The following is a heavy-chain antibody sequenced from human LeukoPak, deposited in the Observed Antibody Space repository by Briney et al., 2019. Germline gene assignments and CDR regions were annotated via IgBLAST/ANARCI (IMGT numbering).Heavy chain of an antibody. D-gene: IGHD2-2*02. CDR2: ISGNGDST. Sequence: GGSLRLSCAASRFTFNNYAMTWVRQAPGKGLEWVSTISGNGDSTHYADSVKGRFTISRDNSKNMLYLQMNSLRVEDTAIYYCVKGCSYTGCYTSDYWGQGTLVTVSS. V-gene: IGHV3-23*01. J-gene: IGHJ4*02. CDR3: VKGCSYTGCYTSDY. CDR1: RFTFNNYA.